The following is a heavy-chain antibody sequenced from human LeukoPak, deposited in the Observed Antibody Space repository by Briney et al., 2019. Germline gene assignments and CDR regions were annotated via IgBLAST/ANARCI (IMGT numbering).Heavy chain of an antibody. CDR3: VRELPESDAFDI. Sequence: ASVKVSCKASGYTFTSYYMHWVRQAPGQGLEWMGIINPSGGSTSYAQKFQGRVTMTRDTSTSTVYMELSGLRSEDTAVYYCVRELPESDAFDIWGQGTMVTVSS. V-gene: IGHV1-46*01. J-gene: IGHJ3*02. D-gene: IGHD1-26*01. CDR2: INPSGGST. CDR1: GYTFTSYY.